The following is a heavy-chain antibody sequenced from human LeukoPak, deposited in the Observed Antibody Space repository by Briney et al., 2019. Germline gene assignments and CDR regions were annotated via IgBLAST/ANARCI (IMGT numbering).Heavy chain of an antibody. V-gene: IGHV4-59*01. CDR3: ARDLGYSSSRVENWFDP. CDR1: GGSLSSYY. D-gene: IGHD6-13*01. Sequence: PSETLSLTCTVSGGSLSSYYWSWVRQPPGKGLEWIGYIYYSGSNNYNPSLTSRVTISVATSKNQFSLKLSSVTAADTAVYYCARDLGYSSSRVENWFDPWGQGTLVTVSS. J-gene: IGHJ5*02. CDR2: IYYSGSN.